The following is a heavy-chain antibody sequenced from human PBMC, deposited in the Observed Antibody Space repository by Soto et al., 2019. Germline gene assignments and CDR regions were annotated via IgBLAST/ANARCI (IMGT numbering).Heavy chain of an antibody. CDR3: ARGPTRDAFDI. CDR1: GGTFSSYT. CDR2: IIPILGIA. J-gene: IGHJ3*02. Sequence: SVKVSCKASGGTFSSYTISWVRQAPGQGLEWMGRIIPILGIANYAQKFQGRVTITADKSTSTAYMELSSLRSEDTAVYYCARGPTRDAFDIWGQGTMVTVSS. V-gene: IGHV1-69*02.